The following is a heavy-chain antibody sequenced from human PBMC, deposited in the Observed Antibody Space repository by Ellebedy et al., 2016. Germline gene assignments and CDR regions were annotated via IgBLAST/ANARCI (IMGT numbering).Heavy chain of an antibody. Sequence: SETLSLTXTVSGGSISSGDYYWSWIRQPPGKGLEWIGYIYYSGSTYYNPSLKSRVTISVDTSKNQFSLKLSSVTAADTAVYYCARWADYWYFDLWGRGTLVTVSS. CDR1: GGSISSGDYY. D-gene: IGHD6-19*01. CDR3: ARWADYWYFDL. J-gene: IGHJ2*01. CDR2: IYYSGST. V-gene: IGHV4-30-4*01.